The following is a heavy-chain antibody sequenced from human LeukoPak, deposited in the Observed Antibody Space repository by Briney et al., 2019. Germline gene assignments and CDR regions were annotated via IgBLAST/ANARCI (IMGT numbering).Heavy chain of an antibody. J-gene: IGHJ6*02. CDR2: ISYDGRNK. Sequence: GGSLRLSCAASGFTVSSNYMSWVRQAPGKGLEWVAAISYDGRNKYYADSVKGRFTISRDNSKNTLYLQMNSLRAEDTAVYYCARDRAVAATSIYYYYYGMDVWGQGTTVTVSS. D-gene: IGHD2-15*01. CDR3: ARDRAVAATSIYYYYYGMDV. V-gene: IGHV3-30*03. CDR1: GFTVSSNY.